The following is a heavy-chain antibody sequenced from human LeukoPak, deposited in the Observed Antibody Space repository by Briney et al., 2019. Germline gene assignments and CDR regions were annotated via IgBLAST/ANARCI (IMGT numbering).Heavy chain of an antibody. CDR3: AKRVSYSNSAAYFDY. J-gene: IGHJ4*02. D-gene: IGHD6-6*01. V-gene: IGHV3-23*01. CDR1: GFTFNNYA. Sequence: GGSLRLSCAPSGFTFNNYAMSCVRAAPRRRVGRVSSICDGGSDTYYAGSVKGRFTVSRDNSKNTLYMQMNSLRAEDTAVYYCAKRVSYSNSAAYFDYGGQRTLVTGSS. CDR2: ICDGGSDT.